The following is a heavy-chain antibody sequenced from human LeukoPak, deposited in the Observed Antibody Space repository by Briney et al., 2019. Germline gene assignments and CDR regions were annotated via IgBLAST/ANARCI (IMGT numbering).Heavy chain of an antibody. CDR1: GDSVSSNNAA. CDR2: TYYRSKWYN. CDR3: ARDQGSNGDLDY. Sequence: SQTLSLTCAISGDSVSSNNAAWNWIRKSPSRGLEWLGRTYYRSKWYNDYAVSVKSRVNINADTSKNQFSLHLNSVTPEDTVVYYCARDQGSNGDLDYWGQGTLVTVSS. V-gene: IGHV6-1*01. J-gene: IGHJ4*02. D-gene: IGHD6-19*01.